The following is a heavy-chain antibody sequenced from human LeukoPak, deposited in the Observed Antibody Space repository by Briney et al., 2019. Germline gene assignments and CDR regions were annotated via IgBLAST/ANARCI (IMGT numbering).Heavy chain of an antibody. CDR3: AREPTSGREPTSGRPLDY. Sequence: SETLSLTCTVSGGSTSGYFWSWIRQPAGKGREWIGRIYSSGINNYNPSLKGRVTMSLDTSKNHLSLNLSSVTAADTAVYYCAREPTSGREPTSGRPLDYWGQGTLVTVSS. V-gene: IGHV4-4*07. CDR2: IYSSGIN. J-gene: IGHJ4*02. D-gene: IGHD5-12*01. CDR1: GGSTSGYF.